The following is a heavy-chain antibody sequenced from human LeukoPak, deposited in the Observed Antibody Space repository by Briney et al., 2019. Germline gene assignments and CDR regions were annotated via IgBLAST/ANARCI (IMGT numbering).Heavy chain of an antibody. CDR3: ARANARGYYDSSGYYDY. D-gene: IGHD3-22*01. CDR2: ISAYNGST. V-gene: IGHV1-18*01. CDR1: GYTFTSYG. J-gene: IGHJ4*02. Sequence: ASVKVSCKASGYTFTSYGISWVRQAPGQGLEWMGWISAYNGSTNYAQKLQGRVTMTTDTSTSTAYMELRSLRSDDTAVYYCARANARGYYDSSGYYDYWGQGTLVTVSS.